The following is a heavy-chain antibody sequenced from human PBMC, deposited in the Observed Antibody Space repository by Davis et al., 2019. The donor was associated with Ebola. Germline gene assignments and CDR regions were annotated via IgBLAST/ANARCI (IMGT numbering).Heavy chain of an antibody. V-gene: IGHV3-23*01. CDR2: ISGSGGNT. CDR1: VITFSSYA. D-gene: IGHD3-3*01. CDR3: AKSGLSFGVVKYHYGMDV. Sequence: GESLKISCIDSVITFSSYAMTWVRQAPGKGLEWVSAISGSGGNTYYADSVKGRFSISRDNSKKTLYLQMNSLRAEDTAVYYCAKSGLSFGVVKYHYGMDVWGKGTTVTVSS. J-gene: IGHJ6*04.